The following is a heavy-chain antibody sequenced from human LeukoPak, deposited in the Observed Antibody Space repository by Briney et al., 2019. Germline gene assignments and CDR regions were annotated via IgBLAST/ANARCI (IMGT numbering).Heavy chain of an antibody. D-gene: IGHD1/OR15-1a*01. V-gene: IGHV4/OR15-8*02. CDR3: ARGRLTTPNWFGP. J-gene: IGHJ5*02. CDR2: ISLAGQA. CDR1: GGSISGTNW. Sequence: SETLSLTCGVSGGSISGTNWWSWVRQPPGQGLEWIGEISLAGQANYNPSLNGRVTMSLDKSSNQLSLNLTSVTAADTAVYYCARGRLTTPNWFGPWGQGILVTVSS.